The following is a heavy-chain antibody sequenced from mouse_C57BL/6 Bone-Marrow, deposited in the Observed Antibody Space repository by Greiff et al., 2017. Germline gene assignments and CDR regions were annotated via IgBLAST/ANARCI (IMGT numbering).Heavy chain of an antibody. V-gene: IGHV1-26*01. CDR2: INPNNGGT. CDR1: GYTFTDYY. Sequence: EVLLQPSGPELVKPGASVKISCKASGYTFTDYYMNWVKQSHGKSLEWIGDINPNNGGTSYNQKFKGKATLTVDKSSSTACMELRSLTSEDSAVYYCARITTVVGGYWGQGTTLTVSS. D-gene: IGHD1-1*01. J-gene: IGHJ2*01. CDR3: ARITTVVGGY.